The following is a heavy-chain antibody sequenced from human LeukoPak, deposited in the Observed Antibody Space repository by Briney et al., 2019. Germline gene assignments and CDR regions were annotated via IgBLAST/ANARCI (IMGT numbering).Heavy chain of an antibody. Sequence: GGSLRLSCAASGLTFSHYWMRWVRQAPGKGLEWVAFIRYDGSNKYYADSVKGRFTISRDNSKNTLYLQMNSLRAEDTAVYYCARDHDSSSCPYFDYWGQGTLVTVSS. CDR3: ARDHDSSSCPYFDY. V-gene: IGHV3-30*02. CDR1: GLTFSHYW. D-gene: IGHD6-13*01. CDR2: IRYDGSNK. J-gene: IGHJ4*02.